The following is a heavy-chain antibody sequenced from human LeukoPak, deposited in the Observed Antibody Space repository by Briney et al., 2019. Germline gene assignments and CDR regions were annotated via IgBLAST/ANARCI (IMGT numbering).Heavy chain of an antibody. CDR2: IYYSGST. Sequence: SETLSLTCTVSGGSISSYYWSWIRQPPGKGLEWIGYIYYSGSTNYNPSLKSRVTISVDTSKNQFSLRLRSVNSADTAVYHCARHSRQYDSSGVNWFDPWGQGTLVTVSS. J-gene: IGHJ5*02. CDR3: ARHSRQYDSSGVNWFDP. V-gene: IGHV4-59*08. CDR1: GGSISSYY. D-gene: IGHD3-22*01.